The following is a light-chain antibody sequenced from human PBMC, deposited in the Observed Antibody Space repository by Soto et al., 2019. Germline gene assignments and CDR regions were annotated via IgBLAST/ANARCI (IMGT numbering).Light chain of an antibody. CDR1: SSDVGGYNY. CDR2: EVS. Sequence: QSVLTQPASVSGSPGQSITISCTGTSSDVGGYNYVSWYQQHPGKAPKLMIYEVSNRPSGVSNRFSGSKSGNTASLTISGLQAEDGADYYCSSYTSSSTRRVFGTGTKVTVL. CDR3: SSYTSSSTRRV. V-gene: IGLV2-14*01. J-gene: IGLJ1*01.